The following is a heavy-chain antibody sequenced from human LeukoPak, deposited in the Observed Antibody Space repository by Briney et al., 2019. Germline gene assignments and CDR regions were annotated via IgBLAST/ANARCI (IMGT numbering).Heavy chain of an antibody. Sequence: PGGSLRLSCAASGFTFSVAWMTWVRQAPGKGLEWVGRIKSKTNGGTIDYAPPVKGRFTISRDDSKNALYLQMNSLQTEDTGVYFCSTVGSSWAVDYWGQGTRVIVSS. CDR3: STVGSSWAVDY. V-gene: IGHV3-15*01. CDR1: GFTFSVAW. J-gene: IGHJ4*02. CDR2: IKSKTNGGTI. D-gene: IGHD2-2*01.